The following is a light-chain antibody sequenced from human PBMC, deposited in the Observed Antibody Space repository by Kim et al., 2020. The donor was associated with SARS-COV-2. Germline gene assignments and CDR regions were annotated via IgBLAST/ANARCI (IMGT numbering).Light chain of an antibody. V-gene: IGKV1-5*03. CDR1: QSISTW. J-gene: IGKJ1*01. CDR3: QQYNSYPWT. Sequence: DIQMTQSPSTLSASVGDRVTITCRASQSISTWLAWYQQKPGKAPKLLIYKASSLESGVPSRFSGSGSGTDFTLTVSSLQPDDFATYYCQQYNSYPWTFSQGTKVDIK. CDR2: KAS.